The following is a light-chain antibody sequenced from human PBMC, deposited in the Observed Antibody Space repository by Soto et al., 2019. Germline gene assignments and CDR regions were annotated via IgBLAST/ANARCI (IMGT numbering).Light chain of an antibody. J-gene: IGLJ1*01. CDR2: YVS. CDR1: SSDVGSYNR. Sequence: LTHPASVSGSPGQSITVSCTGTSSDVGSYNRVSWYQQPPGTAPKLIIYYVSNRPLGVPDRFFESKYGNTASLTISGLQAEDEADYYCCSYTTRTTDVFGTGTKVTVL. CDR3: CSYTTRTTDV. V-gene: IGLV2-18*02.